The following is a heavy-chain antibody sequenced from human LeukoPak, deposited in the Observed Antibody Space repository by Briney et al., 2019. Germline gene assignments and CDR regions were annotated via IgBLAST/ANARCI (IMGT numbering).Heavy chain of an antibody. CDR2: ISAYNGNT. D-gene: IGHD6-13*01. CDR1: GYTFTSYG. Sequence: ASVTVSCKASGYTFTSYGISWVRQAPGQGLEWMGWISAYNGNTNYAQKLQGRVTMTTDTSTSTAYMELRSLRSDDTAVYYCARAISAAHRYSSSWEYYFDYWGQGTLVTVSS. J-gene: IGHJ4*02. CDR3: ARAISAAHRYSSSWEYYFDY. V-gene: IGHV1-18*01.